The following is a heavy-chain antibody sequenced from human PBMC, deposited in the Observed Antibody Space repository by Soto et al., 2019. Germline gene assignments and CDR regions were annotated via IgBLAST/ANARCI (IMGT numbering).Heavy chain of an antibody. CDR1: GFTFSSYG. Sequence: GGSLRLSCAASGFTFSSYGMHWVRQAPGKGLERVAVISYDGSNKFYADSVKGRFAISRDNSKNTVYLQMNSLRAEDTAVYYCARDYYRFNSGYGVSTDVLGQGTTVTVS. V-gene: IGHV3-30*19. D-gene: IGHD5-12*01. CDR2: ISYDGSNK. CDR3: ARDYYRFNSGYGVSTDV. J-gene: IGHJ6*02.